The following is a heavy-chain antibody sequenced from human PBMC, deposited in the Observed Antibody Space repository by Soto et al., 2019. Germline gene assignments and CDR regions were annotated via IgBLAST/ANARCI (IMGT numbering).Heavy chain of an antibody. Sequence: EVQLVESGGGLVKPGGSLRLSCAASGFTLSSYSMNWVRQAPGKGLEWVASISSSSSFIHYGESMKGRFTISRDNAKNSLYLQMNSLRAEGTDVYYCAGSSDDGRDNWGQGTLVTFSS. CDR2: ISSSSSFI. V-gene: IGHV3-21*01. J-gene: IGHJ4*02. CDR3: AGSSDDGRDN. D-gene: IGHD1-26*01. CDR1: GFTLSSYS.